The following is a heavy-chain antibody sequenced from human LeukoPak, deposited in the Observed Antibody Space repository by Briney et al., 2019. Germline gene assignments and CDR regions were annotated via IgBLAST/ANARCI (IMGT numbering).Heavy chain of an antibody. V-gene: IGHV4-34*01. CDR1: GGSLSGYY. J-gene: IGHJ3*02. Sequence: SETLSLTCAVHGGSLSGYYWSWIRQTPGKGLEWIGELSHGGGTNYNPSLKSRVTISVDTSKNQFSLKVSSVTAADTAVYYCARRELLSTPDAFDIWGQGTMVTVSS. CDR2: LSHGGGT. D-gene: IGHD3-10*01. CDR3: ARRELLSTPDAFDI.